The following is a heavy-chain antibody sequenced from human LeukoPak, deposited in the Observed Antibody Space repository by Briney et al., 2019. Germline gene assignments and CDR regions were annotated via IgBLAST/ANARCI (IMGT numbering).Heavy chain of an antibody. J-gene: IGHJ4*02. V-gene: IGHV3-23*01. Sequence: GGSLRLSCAASGFTFSSYAMSWVRQAPGKGLEWVSAISGSGGSTYYADSVKGRFTISRDNSKNTLYLQMNSLRAEDTAVYYCAKRALEGSGYLYYFDYWGQGTLVTVSS. CDR3: AKRALEGSGYLYYFDY. D-gene: IGHD3-22*01. CDR1: GFTFSSYA. CDR2: ISGSGGST.